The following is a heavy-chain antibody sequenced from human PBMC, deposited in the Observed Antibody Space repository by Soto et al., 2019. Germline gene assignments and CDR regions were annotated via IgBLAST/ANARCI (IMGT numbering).Heavy chain of an antibody. V-gene: IGHV3-21*01. CDR2: ISSSSSYI. D-gene: IGHD2-2*02. Sequence: GSLSLSGAASGFTFSSYSMNWVRRAPGKGLEWVSSISSSSSYIYYAGSVKGRFTISRDNAKNSLYLQMNSLRAEDTAVYYCAGLLVPAAIPSLLGHYGMDVWGQGTTVTVSS. CDR1: GFTFSSYS. J-gene: IGHJ6*02. CDR3: AGLLVPAAIPSLLGHYGMDV.